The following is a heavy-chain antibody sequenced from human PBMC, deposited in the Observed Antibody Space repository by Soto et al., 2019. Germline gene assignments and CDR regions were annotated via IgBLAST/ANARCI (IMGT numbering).Heavy chain of an antibody. J-gene: IGHJ4*02. CDR2: ISYDGSDK. CDR3: ARGGRLRHFDY. D-gene: IGHD5-12*01. Sequence: QVQVVESGGGVVQPGRALRLSCAASGFTFSSYAMHWVRQAPGKGLEWVAIISYDGSDKYYADSVKGRVTISRDNSKNTLYLQMNSRRTEDTAVYYCARGGRLRHFDYWGQGTLVTVSS. CDR1: GFTFSSYA. V-gene: IGHV3-30*04.